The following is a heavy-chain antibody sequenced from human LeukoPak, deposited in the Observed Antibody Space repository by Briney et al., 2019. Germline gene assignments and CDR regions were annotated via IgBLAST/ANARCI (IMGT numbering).Heavy chain of an antibody. J-gene: IGHJ5*02. CDR3: ARVIGYCSSTSCPGGFDP. CDR2: IYYSGTT. D-gene: IGHD2-2*01. CDR1: GGSISSFY. V-gene: IGHV4-59*01. Sequence: SETLSLTCTVSGGSISSFYWSWIRQAPGKGLEWIGHIYYSGTTKYNPSLKSRATMSVDTSKSQFSLKLSSATAADTAVYYCARVIGYCSSTSCPGGFDPWGQGSLVTVSS.